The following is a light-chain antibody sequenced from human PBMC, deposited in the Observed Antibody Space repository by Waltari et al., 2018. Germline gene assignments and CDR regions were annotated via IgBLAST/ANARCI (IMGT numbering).Light chain of an antibody. CDR1: QSISNY. Sequence: DIQTTQSPSSLSASVGDRVTITCRASQSISNYLNWYQQKPGKAPHLLIYGASNLQSGVPSRFSGSRSGTDFTLSISSLQPEDFATYYCQQNYYTPWTFGQGTKVEIK. J-gene: IGKJ1*01. CDR3: QQNYYTPWT. V-gene: IGKV1-39*01. CDR2: GAS.